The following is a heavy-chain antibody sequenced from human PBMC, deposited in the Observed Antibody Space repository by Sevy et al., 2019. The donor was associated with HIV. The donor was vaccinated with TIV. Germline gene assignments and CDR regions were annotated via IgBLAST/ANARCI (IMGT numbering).Heavy chain of an antibody. J-gene: IGHJ6*02. D-gene: IGHD3-3*01. CDR1: GGTFSSYA. CDR3: AREGITIFGVVTGLMDV. Sequence: SVKVSCKASGGTFSSYAISWVRQAPGQGLEWMGGIIPIFGTANYAQKFQGRVTITADESTSTAYMELSSLRSEDTAVYYCAREGITIFGVVTGLMDVWGQGTTVTVSS. V-gene: IGHV1-69*13. CDR2: IIPIFGTA.